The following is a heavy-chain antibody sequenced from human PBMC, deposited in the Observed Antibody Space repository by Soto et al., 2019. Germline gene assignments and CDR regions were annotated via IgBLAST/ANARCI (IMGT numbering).Heavy chain of an antibody. Sequence: QVQLVQSGAEVKKPGASVKVSCKASGYTFTTYGISWVRQAPGQGLEWMGWISDYNGNTNTAQKLQGRVTMTTDTSTSKAYRELRSLRSDDTAVYYCARDSVYCSGDSCYPFDYWGQGTLVTVSS. CDR3: ARDSVYCSGDSCYPFDY. CDR2: ISDYNGNT. CDR1: GYTFTTYG. V-gene: IGHV1-18*01. J-gene: IGHJ4*02. D-gene: IGHD2-15*01.